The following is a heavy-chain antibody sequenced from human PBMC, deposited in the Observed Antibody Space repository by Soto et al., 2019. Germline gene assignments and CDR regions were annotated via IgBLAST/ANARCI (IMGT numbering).Heavy chain of an antibody. CDR1: GYTVTSYY. J-gene: IGHJ4*02. CDR3: AREREAYCSSTSCSIFDY. CDR2: INPSGGST. Sequence: ASVKVSCKASGYTVTSYYMHWVRQAPGQGLEWMGIINPSGGSTSYAQKFQGRVTMTRDTSTSTVYMELSSLRSEDTAVYYCAREREAYCSSTSCSIFDYWGQGTLVTVSS. V-gene: IGHV1-46*03. D-gene: IGHD2-2*01.